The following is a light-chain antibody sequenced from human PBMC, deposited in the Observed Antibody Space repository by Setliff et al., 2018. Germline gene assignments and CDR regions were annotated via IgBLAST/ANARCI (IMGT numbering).Light chain of an antibody. CDR2: GVK. Sequence: QSALTQPPSASGSPGQSVTISCTGTSSDFRDYNLISWYQHHPGKAPKLIISGVKNRRSGVPDRFSGSKSGNMASLTVTGLQPEDEADYYCQSYDSSLSVVVFGGGTKVTVL. V-gene: IGLV2-8*01. J-gene: IGLJ2*01. CDR3: QSYDSSLSVVV. CDR1: SSDFRDYNL.